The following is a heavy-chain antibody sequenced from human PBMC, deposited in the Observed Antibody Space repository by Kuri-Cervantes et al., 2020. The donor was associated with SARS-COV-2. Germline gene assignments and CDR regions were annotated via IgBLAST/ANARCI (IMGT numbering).Heavy chain of an antibody. J-gene: IGHJ3*02. V-gene: IGHV3-49*03. D-gene: IGHD1-26*01. CDR2: IRSKAYGGTT. CDR3: ARRKWELLSGAFDI. Sequence: GGSLRLSCTVSGGSMSSSSYYWGWIRQPPGKGLEWVGFIRSKAYGGTTEYAASVKGRFTISRDDSKSIAYLQMNSLKTEDTAVYYCARRKWELLSGAFDIWGQGTMVTVSS. CDR1: GGSMSSSSYY.